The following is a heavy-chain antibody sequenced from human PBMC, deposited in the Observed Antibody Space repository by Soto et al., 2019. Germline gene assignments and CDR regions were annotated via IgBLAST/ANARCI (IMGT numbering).Heavy chain of an antibody. CDR3: ARVAYYDSSGYDAFDI. Sequence: PSETLSLTCTVSGGSISSYYWSWIRQPPGKGLEWIGYIYYSGSTNYNPSLKSRVTISVDTSKNQSSLKLSSVTAADTAVYYCARVAYYDSSGYDAFDIWGQGTMVTVSS. CDR2: IYYSGST. J-gene: IGHJ3*02. CDR1: GGSISSYY. D-gene: IGHD3-22*01. V-gene: IGHV4-59*01.